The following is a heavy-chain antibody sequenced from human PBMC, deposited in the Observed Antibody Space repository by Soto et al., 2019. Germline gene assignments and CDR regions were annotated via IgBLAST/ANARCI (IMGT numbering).Heavy chain of an antibody. V-gene: IGHV3-33*01. D-gene: IGHD6-13*01. CDR1: GFTFSSYG. CDR2: IWYDGSNK. J-gene: IGHJ6*02. Sequence: QVQLVESGGGVVQPGRSLRLSCAASGFTFSSYGMHWVRQAAGKGLEWVAVIWYDGSNKYYADSVKGRFTISRDNSKNTPYLQLNSLRAVDTSVYYCSRYPQSSFTWYDLYRMYVWGQGSTVTVSS. CDR3: SRYPQSSFTWYDLYRMYV.